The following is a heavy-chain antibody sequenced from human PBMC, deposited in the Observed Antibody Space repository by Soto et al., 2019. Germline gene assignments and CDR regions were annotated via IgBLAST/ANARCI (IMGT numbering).Heavy chain of an antibody. CDR1: GLTFSSYA. CDR3: ARDGRGLVATIDY. Sequence: QVQLEESEGGVVQPGRSLRLSCAASGLTFSSYAMHWVRQAPGKGLEWVAVISYDGSNKYYADSVKGRFTISRDNSKNKLYLQMNSLRAEDTAVYYCARDGRGLVATIDYWGQGTLVTVSS. V-gene: IGHV3-30-3*01. J-gene: IGHJ4*02. D-gene: IGHD3-10*01. CDR2: ISYDGSNK.